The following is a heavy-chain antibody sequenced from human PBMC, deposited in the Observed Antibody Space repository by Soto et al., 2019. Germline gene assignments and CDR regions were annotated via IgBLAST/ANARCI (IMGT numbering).Heavy chain of an antibody. CDR3: ARGNWNYGYFDY. CDR1: GFTFSNYG. J-gene: IGHJ4*02. Sequence: QVQLVESGGGVVQPGKSLRLSCAASGFTFSNYGMHWVRQAPGKGLEWVAVMWYDGSNTYYTDSVKGRFTISRDNSKNMLYLQINNLRAEDTAVYYCARGNWNYGYFDYWGQGTLVTVSS. D-gene: IGHD1-7*01. V-gene: IGHV3-33*01. CDR2: MWYDGSNT.